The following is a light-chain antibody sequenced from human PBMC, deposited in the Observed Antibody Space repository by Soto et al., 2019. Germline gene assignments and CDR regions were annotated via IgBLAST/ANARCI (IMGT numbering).Light chain of an antibody. CDR3: QQYGSSSFA. CDR2: GAF. CDR1: QSISSTY. Sequence: EIVLTQSPGTLSVSPGDTATLSCRARQSISSTYLAWYQKKPGQAPRLLLYGAFNRATGIPDRFSGSGSGTDFTLTISRLEPEDYAFYYCQQYGSSSFAFGPGTKVEI. V-gene: IGKV3-20*01. J-gene: IGKJ3*01.